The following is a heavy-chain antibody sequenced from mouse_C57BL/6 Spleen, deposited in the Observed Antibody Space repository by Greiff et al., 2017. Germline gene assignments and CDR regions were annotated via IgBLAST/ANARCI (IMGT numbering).Heavy chain of an antibody. V-gene: IGHV1-69*01. D-gene: IGHD4-1*01. CDR2: IDPSDSYT. J-gene: IGHJ1*03. Sequence: QVQLQQSGAELVMPGASVKLSCKASGYTFTSYWMHWVKQRPGQGLEWIGEIDPSDSYTNYNQKFKGKSTLTVDKSSSPAYMQLSSLTSEDSAVYYCARSGAGTLDVWGTGTTVTVSS. CDR3: ARSGAGTLDV. CDR1: GYTFTSYW.